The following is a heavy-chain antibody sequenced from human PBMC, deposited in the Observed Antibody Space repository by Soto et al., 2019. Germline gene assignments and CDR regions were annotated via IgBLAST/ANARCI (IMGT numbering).Heavy chain of an antibody. J-gene: IGHJ4*02. CDR3: ARGLGAGLTSY. V-gene: IGHV4-59*01. CDR2: IYYSGST. D-gene: IGHD6-19*01. Sequence: TSETLSLTCTVSGGSISSYYWSWTRQPPGKGLEWIGYIYYSGSTNYNPSLKSRVTISVDTSKNQFSLKLSSVTAADTAVYYCARGLGAGLTSYWGQGTLVTVS. CDR1: GGSISSYY.